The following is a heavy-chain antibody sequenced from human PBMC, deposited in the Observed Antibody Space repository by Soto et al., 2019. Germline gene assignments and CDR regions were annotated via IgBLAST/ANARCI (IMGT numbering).Heavy chain of an antibody. J-gene: IGHJ5*02. V-gene: IGHV1-8*01. CDR1: GYTFTSYD. CDR2: MNPNSGNT. Sequence: GASVKVSCKASGYTFTSYDINWVRQATGQGLEWMGWMNPNSGNTGYAQKFQGRVTMTRNTSISTAYMELSSLRSEDTAVYYCARGRQLPGWFDPWGQGTLVTVSS. CDR3: ARGRQLPGWFDP. D-gene: IGHD6-6*01.